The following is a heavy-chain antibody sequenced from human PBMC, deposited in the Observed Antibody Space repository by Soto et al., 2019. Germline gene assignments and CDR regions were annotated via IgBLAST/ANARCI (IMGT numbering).Heavy chain of an antibody. V-gene: IGHV3-21*01. CDR2: ISSSTSYI. Sequence: PGGSLRLSCAASGFTFSTYSMNWVRQAPGRGLEWVSSISSSTSYIYYADSVKGRFTISRDNAKNSLYLQMNSLRAEDTAVYYCARELRSYYFDYWGQGTLVTVSS. CDR1: GFTFSTYS. J-gene: IGHJ4*02. D-gene: IGHD5-12*01. CDR3: ARELRSYYFDY.